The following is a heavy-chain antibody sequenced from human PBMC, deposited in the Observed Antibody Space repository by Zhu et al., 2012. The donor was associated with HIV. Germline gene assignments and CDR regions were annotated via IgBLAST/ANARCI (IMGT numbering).Heavy chain of an antibody. J-gene: IGHJ4*02. V-gene: IGHV4-4*09. CDR3: ARAEGIAAAGTFDY. Sequence: QVQLQESGPGLVKPSETLSLTCTVSGGSISSYYWSWIRQPPGKGLEWIGYIYTSGSTNYNPSLKSRVTISVDTSKNQFSLKLSSVTAADTAVYYCARAEGIAAAGTFDYWGQGTLVTVSS. D-gene: IGHD6-13*01. CDR1: GGSISSYY. CDR2: IYTSGST.